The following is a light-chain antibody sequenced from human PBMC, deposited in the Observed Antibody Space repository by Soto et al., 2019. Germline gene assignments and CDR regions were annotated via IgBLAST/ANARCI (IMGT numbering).Light chain of an antibody. V-gene: IGLV2-14*01. J-gene: IGLJ1*01. CDR1: ISDVGAYNH. CDR3: CSYTTSSTLV. CDR2: EVS. Sequence: QSALAQPASLSGSPGQSITISCTGTISDVGAYNHVSWYQQHPGKAPQLIIYEVSNRPSGLSNRFSASKSGNTASLTISGLQAEDEADYYCCSYTTSSTLVYGNGTKVTV.